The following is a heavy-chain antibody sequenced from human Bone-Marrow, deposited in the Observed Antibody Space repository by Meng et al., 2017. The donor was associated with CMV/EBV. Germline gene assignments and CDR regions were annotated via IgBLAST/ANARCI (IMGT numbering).Heavy chain of an antibody. CDR1: GFDFSIYG. V-gene: IGHV3-30*02. D-gene: IGHD3-10*01. J-gene: IGHJ6*02. CDR2: IWHDGSQK. CDR3: AKDPTELLWFGFYGMDV. Sequence: GESLKISCVASGFDFSIYGIQWDRQSPGKGLEWVAHIWHDGSQKYYADYVKGRFTISRDNSKNTLYLQMNSLRAEDTAVYYCAKDPTELLWFGFYGMDVWGQGTTVTVSS.